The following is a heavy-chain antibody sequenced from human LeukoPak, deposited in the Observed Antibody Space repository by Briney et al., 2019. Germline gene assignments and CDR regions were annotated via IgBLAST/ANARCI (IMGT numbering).Heavy chain of an antibody. J-gene: IGHJ4*02. CDR3: ARVRDILTGPRFDY. CDR2: INPNSGGT. Sequence: ASVKVSCKASGYTFKGYYMHWVRQAPGQGLEWMGWINPNSGGTNYAQKFQGRITMTRDTSISTAYMELSRLRSDDTAVYYCARVRDILTGPRFDYWGQGTLVTVSS. V-gene: IGHV1-2*02. CDR1: GYTFKGYY. D-gene: IGHD3-9*01.